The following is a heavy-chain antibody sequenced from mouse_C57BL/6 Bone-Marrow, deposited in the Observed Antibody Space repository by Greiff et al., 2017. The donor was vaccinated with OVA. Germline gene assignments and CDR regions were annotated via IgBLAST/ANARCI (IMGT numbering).Heavy chain of an antibody. V-gene: IGHV1-54*01. Sequence: QVQLKESGAELVRPGTSVKVSCKASGYAFTNYLIEWVKQRPGQGLEWIGVINPGSGGTNYNEKFKGKATLTADKSSSTAYMQLSSLTSEDSAVYFCARLGMVRGFAYWGQGTLVTVSA. CDR1: GYAFTNYL. D-gene: IGHD2-3*01. CDR2: INPGSGGT. CDR3: ARLGMVRGFAY. J-gene: IGHJ3*01.